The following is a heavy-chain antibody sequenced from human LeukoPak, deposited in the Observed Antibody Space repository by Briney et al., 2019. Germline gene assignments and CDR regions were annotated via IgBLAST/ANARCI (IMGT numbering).Heavy chain of an antibody. CDR1: GGTFSSYA. Sequence: ASVKVSCKASGGTFSSYAISWVRQATGQGLEWMGWMNPNSGNTGYAQKFQGRVTMTRNTSISTAYMELSSLRSEDTAVYYCARDFGWLRLNNRFDPWGQGTLVTVSS. CDR3: ARDFGWLRLNNRFDP. J-gene: IGHJ5*02. D-gene: IGHD5-12*01. V-gene: IGHV1-8*02. CDR2: MNPNSGNT.